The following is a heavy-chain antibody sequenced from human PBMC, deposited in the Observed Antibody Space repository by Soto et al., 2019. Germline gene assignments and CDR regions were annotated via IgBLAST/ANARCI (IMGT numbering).Heavy chain of an antibody. D-gene: IGHD5-18*01. Sequence: ASVKVSCKASGGTFSSYAISWVRQAPGQGLEWMGWISAYNGNTNYAQKLQGRVTMTTDTSTSTAYMELRSLKTEDTAVYYCTGGYGYTAMAPDYWGQGTLVTVSS. CDR2: ISAYNGNT. CDR1: GGTFSSYA. CDR3: TGGYGYTAMAPDY. J-gene: IGHJ4*02. V-gene: IGHV1-18*01.